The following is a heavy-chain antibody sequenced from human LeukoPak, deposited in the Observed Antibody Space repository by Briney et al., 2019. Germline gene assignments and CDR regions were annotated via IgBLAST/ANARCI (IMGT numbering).Heavy chain of an antibody. V-gene: IGHV3-74*01. CDR2: INGDGSST. Sequence: PGGSLRLSCAASGFTFSSYWMHWGRQAPGKGLVWVSRINGDGSSTSYADSVKGRFTISRDSAKNTLYLQMNSLRAEDTAVYYCSRVGGVGELFDGMDVWGQGTTVTVS. CDR1: GFTFSSYW. CDR3: SRVGGVGELFDGMDV. D-gene: IGHD3-10*01. J-gene: IGHJ6*02.